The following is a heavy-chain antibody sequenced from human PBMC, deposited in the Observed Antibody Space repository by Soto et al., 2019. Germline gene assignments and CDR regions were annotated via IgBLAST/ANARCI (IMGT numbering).Heavy chain of an antibody. J-gene: IGHJ6*02. Sequence: SETLSLTCRVSGGSISSSRYWSWVRQPPGKGLEWIGEVYHTGSANYNPSLKSRVTISVDTSKNQFSLKLSSVTAADTAVYYCARDIVGYCSGVSCYSDYYYGMDVWGQGTTVTVSS. CDR2: VYHTGSA. CDR3: ARDIVGYCSGVSCYSDYYYGMDV. V-gene: IGHV4-4*02. D-gene: IGHD2-15*01. CDR1: GGSISSSRY.